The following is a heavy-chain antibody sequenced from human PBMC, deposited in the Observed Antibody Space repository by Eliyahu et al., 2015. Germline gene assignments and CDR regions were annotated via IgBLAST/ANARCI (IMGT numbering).Heavy chain of an antibody. CDR3: DVVPAANSHPGDYGMDV. V-gene: IGHV3-23*01. CDR2: ISGSGGST. J-gene: IGHJ6*02. D-gene: IGHD2-2*01. CDR1: GFPFXSXA. Sequence: EVQLLESGGGLVQPGGSLRLSCAAXGFPFXSXAMSWVRQAPGKGLGWVSAISGSGGSTYYADSVKGRFTISRDNSKNTLYLQMNSLRAEDTAVYYCDVVPAANSHPGDYGMDVWGQGTTVTVSS.